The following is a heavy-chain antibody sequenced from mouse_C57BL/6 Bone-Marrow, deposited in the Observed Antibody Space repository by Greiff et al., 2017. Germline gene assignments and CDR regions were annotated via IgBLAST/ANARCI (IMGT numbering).Heavy chain of an antibody. J-gene: IGHJ1*03. V-gene: IGHV1-53*01. CDR2: INPSNGGT. D-gene: IGHD2-5*01. Sequence: QVQLQQPGTELVKPGASVKLSCKASGYTFTSYWMHWVKQRPGQGLEWIGNINPSNGGTNYNEKFKSKATLTVDKSSSTACMQLSSLTSEDSAVYYCARGYSNYDGWNFDVWGTGATGNVSS. CDR1: GYTFTSYW. CDR3: ARGYSNYDGWNFDV.